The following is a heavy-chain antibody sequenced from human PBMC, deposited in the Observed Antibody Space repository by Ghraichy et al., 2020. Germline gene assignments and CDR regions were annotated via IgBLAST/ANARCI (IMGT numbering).Heavy chain of an antibody. CDR1: DPSSTNYY. D-gene: IGHD1-14*01. V-gene: IGHV4-59*03. J-gene: IGHJ6*02. CDR2: IYQSGHT. CDR3: ATGTSHSSDFYYFGMDV. Sequence: SENLSLTCTVSDPSSTNYYWSWIRQPPGKGLEWIGYIYQSGHTNYNPSLQTRVTISLDTSKTQFSLTLTSVTAADTAVYYCATGTSHSSDFYYFGMDVWGQGTTVTVSS.